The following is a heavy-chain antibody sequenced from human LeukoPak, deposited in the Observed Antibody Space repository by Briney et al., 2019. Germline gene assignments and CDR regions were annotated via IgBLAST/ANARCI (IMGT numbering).Heavy chain of an antibody. CDR3: TRDQFFDYDNDDAFDV. CDR1: GFSLKTYN. Sequence: PGGSLRLSCAASGFSLKTYNMNWVRQAPGKGLEWVSSMTSSRYIYYADSVKGRFTISRDDANNLVFLLMHSLRAEDTAIYYCTRDQFFDYDNDDAFDVWGQGTKVIVSS. CDR2: MTSSRYI. V-gene: IGHV3-21*04. J-gene: IGHJ3*01. D-gene: IGHD3-22*01.